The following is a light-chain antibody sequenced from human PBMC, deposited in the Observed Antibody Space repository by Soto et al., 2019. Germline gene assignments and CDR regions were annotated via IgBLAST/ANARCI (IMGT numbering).Light chain of an antibody. CDR2: EVA. J-gene: IGLJ1*01. CDR3: SSYKGGNSSYV. CDR1: SSDFGGYDY. Sequence: QSVLTQPPSASGSPGQSVTISCTGTSSDFGGYDYVSWYQQHPGKAPKLMIYEVAIRPSGVSDRFSGSKSGNTASLTVFGLQADDAAAYYCSSYKGGNSSYVFGTGTRSPS. V-gene: IGLV2-8*01.